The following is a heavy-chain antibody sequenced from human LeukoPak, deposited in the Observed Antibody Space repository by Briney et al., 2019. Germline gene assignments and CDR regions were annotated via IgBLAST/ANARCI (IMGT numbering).Heavy chain of an antibody. Sequence: ASVKVSCKASGYTFTSYYMHWMRQAPGQGLEWMGIINPSGGSTSYAQKFQGRVTMTRDMSTSTVYMELSSLRSEDTAVYYCARAYIAAAGDYYYYMDVWGKGTTVTVSS. V-gene: IGHV1-46*01. D-gene: IGHD6-13*01. CDR2: INPSGGST. J-gene: IGHJ6*03. CDR3: ARAYIAAAGDYYYYMDV. CDR1: GYTFTSYY.